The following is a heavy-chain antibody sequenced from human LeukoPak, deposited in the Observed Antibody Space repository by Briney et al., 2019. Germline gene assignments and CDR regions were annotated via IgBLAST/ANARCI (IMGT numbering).Heavy chain of an antibody. CDR2: ISISSSSM. CDR1: GFTFSSYS. D-gene: IGHD2-2*02. V-gene: IGHV3-21*04. Sequence: GGSLRLSCAASGFTFSSYSMIWVRQAPGKGLEWVSYISISSSSMYYADSMKGRITISRDNAKNSLYLQMNSLRAEDTALYYCARDRYTEGGSDAFDIWGQGTMVTVSS. CDR3: ARDRYTEGGSDAFDI. J-gene: IGHJ3*02.